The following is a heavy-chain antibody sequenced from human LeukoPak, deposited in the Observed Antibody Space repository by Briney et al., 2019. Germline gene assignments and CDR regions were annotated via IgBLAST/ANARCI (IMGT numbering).Heavy chain of an antibody. CDR1: GGSFSGYY. CDR3: ARVRGGSGGYFDY. V-gene: IGHV4-34*01. D-gene: IGHD3-10*01. Sequence: SETLSLTCAVYGGSFSGYYWSWIRQPPGKGLEWIGEINHSGSTYYNPSLKSRVTISVDTSKNQFSLKLSSVTAADTAVYYCARVRGGSGGYFDYWGQGTLVTVSS. CDR2: INHSGST. J-gene: IGHJ4*02.